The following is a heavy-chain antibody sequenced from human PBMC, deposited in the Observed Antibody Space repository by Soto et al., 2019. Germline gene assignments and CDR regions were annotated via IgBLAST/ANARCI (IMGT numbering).Heavy chain of an antibody. V-gene: IGHV4-31*03. J-gene: IGHJ5*02. CDR3: ARGRNPYYYDSSGYTGWYNWSDP. CDR1: GGSISSGGDY. Sequence: PSETLSLTCTVSGGSISSGGDYWSWIRQHPGKGLEWIGYIYYSGSTYYNPSLKSRVTISVDTSKNQFSLKLSSVTAADTAVYYCARGRNPYYYDSSGYTGWYNWSDPWGQGTLVTVSS. D-gene: IGHD3-22*01. CDR2: IYYSGST.